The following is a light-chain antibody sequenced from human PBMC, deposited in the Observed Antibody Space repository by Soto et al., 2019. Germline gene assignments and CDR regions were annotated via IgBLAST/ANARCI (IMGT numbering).Light chain of an antibody. J-gene: IGKJ5*01. V-gene: IGKV3-20*01. CDR1: QSISSKH. Sequence: TALTQSPGTLSLSPGERATLSCTTTQSISSKHLAWYQQKPDQAPRLLIYGASIRAAGIPDRFSGSGSGKDFTITISFLEPEDFAVYFCQYVAFVQGTRLGIK. CDR2: GAS. CDR3: QYVA.